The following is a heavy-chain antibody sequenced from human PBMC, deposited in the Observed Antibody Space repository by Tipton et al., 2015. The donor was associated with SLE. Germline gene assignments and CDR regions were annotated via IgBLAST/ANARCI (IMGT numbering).Heavy chain of an antibody. J-gene: IGHJ3*02. CDR2: INHSGTT. Sequence: LRLSCAVYGGSFSDYYWTWIRQPPGKGLEWIGEINHSGTTNYNPSLKSRVTISVDTSKNQFSLKLTSVTAADTAVYYCGTSTVAFDIWGQGTMLTVSS. CDR1: GGSFSDYY. V-gene: IGHV4-34*01. CDR3: GTSTVAFDI. D-gene: IGHD4-11*01.